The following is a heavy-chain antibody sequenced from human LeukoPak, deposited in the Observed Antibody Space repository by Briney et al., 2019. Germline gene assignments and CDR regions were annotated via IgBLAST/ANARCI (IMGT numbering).Heavy chain of an antibody. CDR2: IIPLFGTA. J-gene: IGHJ4*02. D-gene: IGHD6-13*01. Sequence: SVKVSCKASGGTFSSYAISWVRQAPGQGLEWMGGIIPLFGTANYAQKFQGRVTITTDESTSTAYMELSSLRAEDTAVYYCAKVSGIAAAGVYWGQGTLVTVSS. V-gene: IGHV1-69*05. CDR3: AKVSGIAAAGVY. CDR1: GGTFSSYA.